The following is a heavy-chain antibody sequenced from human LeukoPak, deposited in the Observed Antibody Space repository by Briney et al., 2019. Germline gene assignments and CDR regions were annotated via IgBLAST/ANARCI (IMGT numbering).Heavy chain of an antibody. CDR3: ATEGYCSGGSCYTFDY. Sequence: SETLSLTCTVSGGSISSSSYYWGWIRQPPGKGLEWIGSIYYSGITYYSPSLKSRVTISVDTSKNQFSLKLSSVTAADTAVYYCATEGYCSGGSCYTFDYWGQGTLVTVSS. V-gene: IGHV4-39*02. J-gene: IGHJ4*02. CDR1: GGSISSSSYY. CDR2: IYYSGIT. D-gene: IGHD2-15*01.